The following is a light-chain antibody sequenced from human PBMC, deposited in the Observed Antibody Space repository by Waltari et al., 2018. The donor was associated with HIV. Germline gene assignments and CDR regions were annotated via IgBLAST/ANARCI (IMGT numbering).Light chain of an antibody. J-gene: IGLJ2*01. CDR2: DHD. CDR1: NSNIGSHF. V-gene: IGLV1-51*01. CDR3: GTWDTILVAVV. Sequence: QSVLTQPPSVSAAPGQKVTISCSGSNSNIGSHFVSWYQHFPGRAPKLLIYDHDDRPSDIPDRFSGSKSGTSATLDITGLQTGDEADYYCGTWDTILVAVVLGGGTKLTVL.